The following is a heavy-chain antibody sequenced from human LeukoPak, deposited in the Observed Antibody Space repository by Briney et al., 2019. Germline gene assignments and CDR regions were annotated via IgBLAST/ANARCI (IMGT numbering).Heavy chain of an antibody. CDR1: GFTFSSYA. D-gene: IGHD2-2*02. Sequence: GGSLRLSCAASGFTFSSYAMHWVRQAPGKGLEWVAVISYDGSNKYYADSVKGRFTISRDNSKNTLYLQMNSLGAEDTAVYYCARDKGYCSSTSCYTVGYYYYGMDVWGQGTTVTVSS. CDR2: ISYDGSNK. V-gene: IGHV3-30*04. J-gene: IGHJ6*02. CDR3: ARDKGYCSSTSCYTVGYYYYGMDV.